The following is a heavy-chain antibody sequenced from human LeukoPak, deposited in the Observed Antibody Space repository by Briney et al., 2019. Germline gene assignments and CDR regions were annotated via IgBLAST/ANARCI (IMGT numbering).Heavy chain of an antibody. CDR3: ARGRGHDFWSGYNDY. D-gene: IGHD3-3*01. CDR2: ISSSSTI. CDR1: GFTFSSYE. J-gene: IGHJ4*02. V-gene: IGHV3-48*03. Sequence: GGSLRLSCAASGFTFSSYEMNWVRQAPGKGLEWVSYISSSSTIYYADSVKGRFTISRDNAKNSLYLQMNSLRAEDTAAYYCARGRGHDFWSGYNDYWGQGTLVTVSS.